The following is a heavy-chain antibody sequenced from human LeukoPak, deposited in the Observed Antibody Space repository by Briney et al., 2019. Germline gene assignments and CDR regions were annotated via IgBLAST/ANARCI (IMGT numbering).Heavy chain of an antibody. CDR3: ARNHIVVVTAIPGAFDI. CDR1: GGSISSSSYY. D-gene: IGHD2-21*02. CDR2: IYYSGST. J-gene: IGHJ3*02. Sequence: SETLSLTCTVSGGSISSSSYYWGWIRQPPGKGLGWIGSIYYSGSTYYNPSLKSRVTISVDTSKSQFSLKLSSVTAADTAVYYCARNHIVVVTAIPGAFDIWGQGTMVTVSS. V-gene: IGHV4-39*01.